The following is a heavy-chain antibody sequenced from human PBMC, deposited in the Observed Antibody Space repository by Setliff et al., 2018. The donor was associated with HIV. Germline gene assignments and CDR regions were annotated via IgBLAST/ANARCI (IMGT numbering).Heavy chain of an antibody. V-gene: IGHV3-48*04. CDR2: INRGSDTI. Sequence: QAPGKGLEWVSYINRGSDTIHYADSVKGRFTISRDNVKNALYLQMNSLRSDDTAVYYCARDHCSSSGCYEYYYYYYMDVWGKGTTVTVSS. CDR3: ARDHCSSSGCYEYYYYYYMDV. J-gene: IGHJ6*03. D-gene: IGHD2-2*01.